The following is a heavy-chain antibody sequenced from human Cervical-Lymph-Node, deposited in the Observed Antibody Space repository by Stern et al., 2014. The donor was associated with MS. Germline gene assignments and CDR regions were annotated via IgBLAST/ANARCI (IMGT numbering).Heavy chain of an antibody. CDR1: GFSLSTCG. V-gene: IGHV3-33*01. J-gene: IGHJ3*01. CDR2: IWSNGINK. CDR3: VRERAPFDAFDL. Sequence: VQLLESGGGVVQPWRSLRLSCATSGFSLSTCGMHWVRQAPGRGLEWVAVIWSNGINKYYADFVKGRFPFSRENSMLYLFMNNLSAEDTAVYYCVRERAPFDAFDLWGQGTMVTVSS.